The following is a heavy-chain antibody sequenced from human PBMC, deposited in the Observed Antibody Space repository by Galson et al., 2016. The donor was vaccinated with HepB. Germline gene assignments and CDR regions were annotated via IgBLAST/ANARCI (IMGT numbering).Heavy chain of an antibody. J-gene: IGHJ4*02. D-gene: IGHD6-19*01. CDR3: ARGRIAVAGSEAY. CDR2: ISSNNGDA. V-gene: IGHV1-18*01. CDR1: GYTFSNFG. Sequence: SVKVSCKASGYTFSNFGISWVRQAHGQGLEWMGWISSNNGDANYARNFQGRVTMTTDTSTATAYLEVTNLKSDDTAVYYCARGRIAVAGSEAYWGQGTLVTVSP.